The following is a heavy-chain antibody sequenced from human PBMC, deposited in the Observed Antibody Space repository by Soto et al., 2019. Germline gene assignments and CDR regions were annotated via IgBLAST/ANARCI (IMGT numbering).Heavy chain of an antibody. Sequence: ASVKVSCKASGYTHTTYNINWVRQATGQGLEWMGWMNPNSGNTGYAQKFQDRITLTRDNSITTAYMELSSLRSDDTAVYFCVRYGVAATYWGQGTKVTVSS. V-gene: IGHV1-8*01. CDR3: VRYGVAATY. CDR2: MNPNSGNT. J-gene: IGHJ4*02. D-gene: IGHD2-8*01. CDR1: GYTHTTYN.